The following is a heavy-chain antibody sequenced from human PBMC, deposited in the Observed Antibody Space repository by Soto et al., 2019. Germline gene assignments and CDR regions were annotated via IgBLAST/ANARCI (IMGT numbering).Heavy chain of an antibody. V-gene: IGHV3-30-3*01. CDR1: GLTITAYA. D-gene: IGHD2-21*01. Sequence: QVYLVESGGGVVQPGRSLRLSCAASGLTITAYAMHWVRQAPGKGLEGVAVISYDGTNKHYADSVKGRFTISRDNSKNTLYLEMNSPRAEDTAVYYCARDSCGLDYWGQGTLVTVSS. CDR3: ARDSCGLDY. CDR2: ISYDGTNK. J-gene: IGHJ4*02.